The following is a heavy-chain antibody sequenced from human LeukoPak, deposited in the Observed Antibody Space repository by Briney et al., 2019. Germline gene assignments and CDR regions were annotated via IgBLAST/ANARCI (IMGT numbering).Heavy chain of an antibody. CDR3: AELGITMIGGV. D-gene: IGHD3-10*02. J-gene: IGHJ6*04. CDR1: GLTFSSYG. V-gene: IGHV3-74*03. CDR2: ITSDGTST. Sequence: GGSLRLSCAASGLTFSSYGMHWVRQPPGQGLVWVARITSDGTSTSYAESVKGRSTISRENAKNTLYMHMSSTRADDTAVYYWAELGITMIGGVWGKGTTVTISS.